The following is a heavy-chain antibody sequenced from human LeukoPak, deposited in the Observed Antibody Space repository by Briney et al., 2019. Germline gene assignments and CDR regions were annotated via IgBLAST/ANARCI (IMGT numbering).Heavy chain of an antibody. Sequence: SETLSLTCTVSGGSISIYYWSWIRQPPGKGLDWIGYIYYSGSTNYNPSLKSRVTISVDTSKNQFSLKLSSVTAADTAVYYCAGAYDSTDYYPFDYWGQGTLVTVSS. J-gene: IGHJ4*02. CDR3: AGAYDSTDYYPFDY. CDR1: GGSISIYY. V-gene: IGHV4-59*08. D-gene: IGHD3-22*01. CDR2: IYYSGST.